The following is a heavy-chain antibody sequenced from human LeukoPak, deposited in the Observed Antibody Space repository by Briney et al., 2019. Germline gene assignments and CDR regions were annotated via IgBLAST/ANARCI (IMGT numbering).Heavy chain of an antibody. CDR2: INWNGGST. V-gene: IGHV3-20*04. J-gene: IGHJ4*02. Sequence: LAGGSLRLSCAASGFTFDDYGMSWVRQAPGKGLEWVSGINWNGGSTGYADSVKGRFTISRDNAKNSLYLQMNSLRAEDTALYYCARAAYCGGDCYLYYFDYWGQGTLVTVSS. CDR1: GFTFDDYG. CDR3: ARAAYCGGDCYLYYFDY. D-gene: IGHD2-21*02.